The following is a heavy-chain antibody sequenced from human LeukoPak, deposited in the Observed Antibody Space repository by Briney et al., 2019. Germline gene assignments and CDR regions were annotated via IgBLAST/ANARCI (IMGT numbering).Heavy chain of an antibody. D-gene: IGHD3-22*01. CDR1: GITFSSYG. J-gene: IGHJ4*02. Sequence: GGTLRLSCAASGITFSSYGMSWVRQAPGKGLEWVSSISSTGGTTYYADSVKGRFTVPRDNSKNTLYLQMNSLRAEDTAVYYCARVYYDSSGYYSWGQGTLVTVSS. CDR2: ISSTGGTT. V-gene: IGHV3-23*01. CDR3: ARVYYDSSGYYS.